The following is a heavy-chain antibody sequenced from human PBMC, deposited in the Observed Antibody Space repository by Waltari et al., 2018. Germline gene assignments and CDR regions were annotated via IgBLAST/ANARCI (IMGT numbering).Heavy chain of an antibody. J-gene: IGHJ6*02. CDR3: ARVSRRTYRSPVPGRHYYYGMDV. D-gene: IGHD1-1*01. CDR1: GFTFSSFW. V-gene: IGHV3-74*03. Sequence: EEQLVESGGGLVQPGDSLRLSCAASGFTFSSFWMNWVRQAPGKGPLWVSRISTDASDTTYADSVKGRFTISRDNARNTLYLQMNRLRAEDTAVYFCARVSRRTYRSPVPGRHYYYGMDVWGQGTTATVSS. CDR2: ISTDASDT.